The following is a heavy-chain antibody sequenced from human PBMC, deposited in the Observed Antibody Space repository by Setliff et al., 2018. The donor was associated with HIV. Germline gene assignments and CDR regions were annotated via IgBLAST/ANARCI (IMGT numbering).Heavy chain of an antibody. CDR2: ISTYSDET. D-gene: IGHD2-21*01. CDR1: GYTFTTYG. J-gene: IGHJ4*02. Sequence: ASVKVSCKPSGYTFTTYGLSWVRQAPGQGLEWMGWISTYSDETSSSQNLQGRLTMTTDTSTGTAYMELRSLISDDTAVYYCTRETPLWGSGRGYFDYWGQGTLVTVSS. V-gene: IGHV1-18*01. CDR3: TRETPLWGSGRGYFDY.